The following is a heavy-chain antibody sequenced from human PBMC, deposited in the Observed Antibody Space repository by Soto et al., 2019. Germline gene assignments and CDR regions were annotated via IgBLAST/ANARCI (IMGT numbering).Heavy chain of an antibody. CDR3: ARREIQGPIDY. V-gene: IGHV4-28*01. D-gene: IGHD1-26*01. CDR1: GYSISSSNW. CDR2: IYYSGTT. J-gene: IGHJ4*02. Sequence: QVQLQESGPGLVKPSDTLSLTCAVSGYSISSSNWWGWIRQPPGKGLELIGYIYYSGTTYYNPSLMSRVTMSVDTSKNQFSLKLTAVTAVDTAVYYCARREIQGPIDYWGQGPLVTVSS.